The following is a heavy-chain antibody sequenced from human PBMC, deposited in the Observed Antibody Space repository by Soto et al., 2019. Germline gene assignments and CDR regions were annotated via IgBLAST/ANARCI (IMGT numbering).Heavy chain of an antibody. CDR1: GFAFDDYA. D-gene: IGHD6-19*01. J-gene: IGHJ4*02. Sequence: EVQLVESGGGLVQPGRSLRISCAAYGFAFDDYAMHWVRQTPGKGLEWVSGMSWNPISIGYVGSVKGRFTISRDNAKKSLYLQMGSLRIEDTALYYCVKGQIRGNSGWGREFDYCGQGVLVTVSS. V-gene: IGHV3-9*01. CDR3: VKGQIRGNSGWGREFDY. CDR2: MSWNPISI.